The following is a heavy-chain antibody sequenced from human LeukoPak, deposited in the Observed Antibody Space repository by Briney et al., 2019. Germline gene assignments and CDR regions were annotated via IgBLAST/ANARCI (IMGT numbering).Heavy chain of an antibody. V-gene: IGHV3-30*18. CDR2: ISYDGSNK. CDR3: AKIRLGDGYNSDAFDI. J-gene: IGHJ3*02. CDR1: GFTFSSYG. D-gene: IGHD5-24*01. Sequence: SLRLSCAASGFTFSSYGMHWVRQAPGKGLEWVAVISYDGSNKYYADSVKGRFTISRDNSKNTLYLQMNSLRAEDTAVYYCAKIRLGDGYNSDAFDIWGQGTMVTVSS.